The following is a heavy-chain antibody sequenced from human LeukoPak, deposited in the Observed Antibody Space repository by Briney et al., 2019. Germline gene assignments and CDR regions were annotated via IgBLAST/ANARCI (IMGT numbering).Heavy chain of an antibody. J-gene: IGHJ4*02. Sequence: PGGSLRLSCSASGFTFGRYAMHWVRQAPGKGLEYVSGINDNGGRTHYGDSVKGRFSISRDNSKNTLHLQMSTLRAEDTALYYCVKDVGGSYAFDYWGQGTLVTVSS. CDR3: VKDVGGSYAFDY. D-gene: IGHD1-26*01. V-gene: IGHV3-64D*09. CDR2: INDNGGRT. CDR1: GFTFGRYA.